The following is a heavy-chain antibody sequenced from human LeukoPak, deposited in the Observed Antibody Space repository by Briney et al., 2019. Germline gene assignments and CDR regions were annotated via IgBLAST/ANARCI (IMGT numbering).Heavy chain of an antibody. CDR1: GFTFYDYA. J-gene: IGHJ6*02. Sequence: AGGSLRLSCAVSGFTFYDYAMHWVRQAPGTGLEWVSGISWNSGSIGYADSVKGRFTISRDNAKNSLYLQMNSLRVEDTAVYYCTRDLMDYDVSTGLHHYYMDVWGQGTTVTVSS. D-gene: IGHD3-9*01. CDR2: ISWNSGSI. V-gene: IGHV3-9*01. CDR3: TRDLMDYDVSTGLHHYYMDV.